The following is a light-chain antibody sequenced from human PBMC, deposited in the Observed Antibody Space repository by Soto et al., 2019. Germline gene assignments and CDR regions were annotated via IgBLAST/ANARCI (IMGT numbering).Light chain of an antibody. V-gene: IGKV3-20*01. J-gene: IGKJ1*01. CDR1: QSINGY. CDR3: QQYGSSGT. CDR2: DAP. Sequence: EIVLTQSPATLSLSPGERATLSCRASQSINGYLAWYQHKPGQAPRLLIDDAPNRATGIPDRFSGSGSGTDFTLTISRLEPEDFAVYYCQQYGSSGTFGQGTKVDIK.